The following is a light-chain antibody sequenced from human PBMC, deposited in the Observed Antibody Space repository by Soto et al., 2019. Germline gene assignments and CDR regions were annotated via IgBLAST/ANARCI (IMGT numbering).Light chain of an antibody. Sequence: EVVLTQSPATLSLSPGERATLSCRASQSVGTYLVWYQQRYGQPPSLLIYDASNRATDVPVRFSGSGSVTDFTLTISSLEPEDVAVYYCQQRNSWPLTFGQGTRLEIK. V-gene: IGKV3-11*01. CDR2: DAS. CDR1: QSVGTY. CDR3: QQRNSWPLT. J-gene: IGKJ5*01.